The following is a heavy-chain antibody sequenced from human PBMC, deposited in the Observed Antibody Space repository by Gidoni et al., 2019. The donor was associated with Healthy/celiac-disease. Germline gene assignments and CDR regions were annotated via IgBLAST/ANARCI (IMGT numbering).Heavy chain of an antibody. CDR2: IYYSGRT. D-gene: IGHD3-16*01. V-gene: IGHV4-39*01. CDR1: RGSTSSSSYY. Sequence: QLQLQESGPGLVKPSETLSLTCPVSRGSTSSSSYYWGWIRQPPGKGLAWLGSIYYSGRTYYNPSLKSRITISVDTSKNQFSLKLSSVTAADTAVYYCARLPYDYVWGSSVDTWGQGTLVTVSS. CDR3: ARLPYDYVWGSSVDT. J-gene: IGHJ5*02.